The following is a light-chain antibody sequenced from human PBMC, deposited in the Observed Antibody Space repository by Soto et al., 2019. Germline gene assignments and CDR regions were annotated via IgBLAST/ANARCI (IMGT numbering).Light chain of an antibody. V-gene: IGLV2-14*01. Sequence: QSVLTQPASVSGSPGQSITISCTGSSSDVGGYNYVSWYQQHPGKAPKLMINEVSNRPSGVSNRFSGSKSGNTASLTISGLQAEDEADYYCAAWDDSLSGYVFGTGTKLTVL. CDR2: EVS. CDR1: SSDVGGYNY. CDR3: AAWDDSLSGYV. J-gene: IGLJ1*01.